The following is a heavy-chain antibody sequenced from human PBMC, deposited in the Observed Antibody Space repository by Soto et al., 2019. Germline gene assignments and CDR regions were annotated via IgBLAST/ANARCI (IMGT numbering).Heavy chain of an antibody. J-gene: IGHJ4*02. CDR3: ARGAMANFDY. CDR1: GGTFGSQG. Sequence: QVQLVQSGAEVKKPGSSVKVSCKASGGTFGSQGIAWVRQAPGQGLEWMGGFIAMLGTPTYAKKVQGRAMISAVESLTSSYLELWSLRSEDTGVYFCARGAMANFDYWGQGTVVTVSS. CDR2: FIAMLGTP. D-gene: IGHD5-18*01. V-gene: IGHV1-69*01.